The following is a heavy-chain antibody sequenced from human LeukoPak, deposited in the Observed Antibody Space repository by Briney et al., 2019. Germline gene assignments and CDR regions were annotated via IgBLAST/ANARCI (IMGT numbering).Heavy chain of an antibody. J-gene: IGHJ4*02. CDR3: ARGGLYYYDSRGPRGDY. Sequence: GGSLRLSCAASGFTFSSYGMHWVRQAPGEGLVWVSRINSDGSSTSYADSVKGRFTISRDNAKNTLYLQMNSLRAEDTAVYYCARGGLYYYDSRGPRGDYWGQGTLVTVSS. D-gene: IGHD3-22*01. V-gene: IGHV3-74*01. CDR2: INSDGSST. CDR1: GFTFSSYG.